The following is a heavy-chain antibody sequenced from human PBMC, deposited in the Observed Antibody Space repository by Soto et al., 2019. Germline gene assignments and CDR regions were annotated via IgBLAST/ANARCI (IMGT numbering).Heavy chain of an antibody. D-gene: IGHD5-18*01. CDR3: AKDRLYSYGS. Sequence: GGSLRLSCAASGFTFSSYGMHWVRQAPGKGLEWVAVISYDGSNKYYADSVKGRFTISRDNSKNTLYLQMNSLRAEDTAVYYCAKDRLYSYGSWGQGTLVTVSS. J-gene: IGHJ4*02. V-gene: IGHV3-30*18. CDR2: ISYDGSNK. CDR1: GFTFSSYG.